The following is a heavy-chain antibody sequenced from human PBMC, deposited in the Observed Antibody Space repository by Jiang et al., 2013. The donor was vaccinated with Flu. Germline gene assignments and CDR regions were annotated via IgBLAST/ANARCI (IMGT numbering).Heavy chain of an antibody. V-gene: IGHV2-70*11. CDR1: GFSLSTSGMC. CDR2: IDWNDDK. CDR3: ARVKDEDHYYIDY. Sequence: TLTCTFSGFSLSTSGMCVTWIRQPPGKTLEWLARIDWNDDKYYSASLRTRLSISKDTSKDQVVLTLTNMDPVDTATYYCARVKDEDHYYIDYWGQGTLVTVSS. J-gene: IGHJ4*02. D-gene: IGHD3-10*01.